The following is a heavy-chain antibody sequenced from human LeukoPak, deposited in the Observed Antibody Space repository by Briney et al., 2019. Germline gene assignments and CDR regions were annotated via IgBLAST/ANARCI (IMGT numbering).Heavy chain of an antibody. Sequence: TSETLSLTCTVSGASIRSYYWSWIRQPPGKGLEWIGCMSYSGSTNYNPPLKSRVTISLDTSKNQLSLKLSSVTAADTAVYYCARASPDYDILTGPLDYWGLGTLVTVSS. J-gene: IGHJ4*02. CDR1: GASIRSYY. D-gene: IGHD3-9*01. CDR2: MSYSGST. CDR3: ARASPDYDILTGPLDY. V-gene: IGHV4-59*01.